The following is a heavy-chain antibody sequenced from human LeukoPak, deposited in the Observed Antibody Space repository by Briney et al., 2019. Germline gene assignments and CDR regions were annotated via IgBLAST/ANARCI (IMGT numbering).Heavy chain of an antibody. J-gene: IGHJ4*02. CDR3: ARASGSFDY. V-gene: IGHV3-7*01. CDR2: IKQDGSEK. D-gene: IGHD1-26*01. CDR1: GFTFSSYW. Sequence: GGSLRLSCAASGFTFSSYWMSWVRQAPGKGLEWVANIKQDGSEKYYVDSVKGRFTISRDNSKNTLYLQLNSLRAEDTAVYYCARASGSFDYWGQGTLVSVSS.